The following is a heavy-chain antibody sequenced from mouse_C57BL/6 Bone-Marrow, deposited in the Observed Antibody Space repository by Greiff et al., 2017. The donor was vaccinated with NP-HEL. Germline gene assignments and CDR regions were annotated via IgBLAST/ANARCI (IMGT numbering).Heavy chain of an antibody. CDR2: ISYSGST. D-gene: IGHD1-1*01. CDR3: ARSIYYYGSSSAWFAY. Sequence: VQLQQSGPGLAKPSQTLSLTCSVTGYSITSDYWNWIRKFPGNKLEYMGYISYSGSTYYNPSLKSRISITRDTSKNQYYLQLNSVTTEDTATYYCARSIYYYGSSSAWFAYWGQGTLVTVSA. V-gene: IGHV3-8*01. J-gene: IGHJ3*01. CDR1: GYSITSDY.